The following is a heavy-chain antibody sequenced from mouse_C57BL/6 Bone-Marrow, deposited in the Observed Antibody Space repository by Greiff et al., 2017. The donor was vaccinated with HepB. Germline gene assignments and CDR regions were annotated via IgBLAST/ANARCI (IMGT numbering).Heavy chain of an antibody. J-gene: IGHJ3*01. D-gene: IGHD1-1*01. V-gene: IGHV1-50*01. CDR2: IDPSDSYT. CDR3: ARESYYYGSSYVPFAY. CDR1: GYTFTSYW. Sequence: QVQLQQPGAELVKPGASVKLSCKASGYTFTSYWMQWVKQRPGQGLEWIGEIDPSDSYTNYNQKFQGKATLTVDTSSSTAYMQLSSLTSEDSAVYYCARESYYYGSSYVPFAYWGQGTLVTVSA.